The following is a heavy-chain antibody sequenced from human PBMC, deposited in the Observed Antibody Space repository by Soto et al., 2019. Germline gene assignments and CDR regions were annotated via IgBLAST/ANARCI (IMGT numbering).Heavy chain of an antibody. CDR3: ARDQGSLCLDY. J-gene: IGHJ4*02. Sequence: QVQLVESGGGVVQPGRSLRLSCAASGFTFSSYGMHWVRQAPGKGLEWVAVIWYDGSNKYYADSVKGRFTISRDNSKNTLYLQMNILRAEDTAVYYCARDQGSLCLDYWGQGTLVTVSS. V-gene: IGHV3-33*01. D-gene: IGHD1-26*01. CDR1: GFTFSSYG. CDR2: IWYDGSNK.